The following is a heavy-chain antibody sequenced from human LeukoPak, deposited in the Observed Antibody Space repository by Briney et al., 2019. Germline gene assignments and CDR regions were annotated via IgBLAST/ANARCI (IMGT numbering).Heavy chain of an antibody. CDR2: ISYDGSNK. J-gene: IGHJ4*02. V-gene: IGHV3-30-3*01. CDR3: AKDYRSAYSSGWYADY. Sequence: PGGSLRLSCAASGFTFSSYAMHWVRQAPGKGLEWVAVISYDGSNKYYADSVKGRFTISRDNSKNTLYLQMNSLRAEDTAVYYCAKDYRSAYSSGWYADYWGQGTLVTVSS. D-gene: IGHD6-19*01. CDR1: GFTFSSYA.